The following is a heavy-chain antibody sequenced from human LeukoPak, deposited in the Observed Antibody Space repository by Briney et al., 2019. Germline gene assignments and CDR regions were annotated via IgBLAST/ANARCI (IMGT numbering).Heavy chain of an antibody. CDR3: ARAGTYGYSYWGP. CDR1: GFTFSSYS. J-gene: IGHJ4*02. Sequence: WGSLRLSCAASGFTFSSYSMSRIRQAPGKGLEWVSYISSSGSTIYCADSVKGRFTISRDNAKNSLYLQMNSLRAEDTAVYYCARAGTYGYSYWGPWGQGTLVTVSS. CDR2: ISSSGSTI. V-gene: IGHV3-48*04. D-gene: IGHD5-18*01.